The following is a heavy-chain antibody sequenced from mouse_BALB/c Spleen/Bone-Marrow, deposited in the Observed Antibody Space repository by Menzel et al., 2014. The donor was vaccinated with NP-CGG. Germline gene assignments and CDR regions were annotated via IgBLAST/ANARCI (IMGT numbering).Heavy chain of an antibody. CDR3: ARWEYYAMDY. J-gene: IGHJ4*01. CDR2: IDPANGNT. V-gene: IGHV14-3*02. CDR1: GFNIKDTY. D-gene: IGHD4-1*01. Sequence: EVQLQESGAELVKPGASVKLSCTASGFNIKDTYMHWVKQRPEQGLEWIGRIDPANGNTKYDPKFQGKATITADTSSNTASLPLSSLTSEDTAVYYCARWEYYAMDYWGQGTSVTVSS.